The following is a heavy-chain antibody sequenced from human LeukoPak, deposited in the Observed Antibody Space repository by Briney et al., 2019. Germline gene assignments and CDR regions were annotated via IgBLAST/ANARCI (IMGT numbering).Heavy chain of an antibody. Sequence: SETLSLTCAVYGGSFSGYYWSWIRQPPGKGLEWIGEINHSGSTNYNPSLKSRVTISVDTSKSQFSLKLSSVTAADTAVYYCARVARWGLFGITGTTRWFDPWGQGTLVTVSS. J-gene: IGHJ5*02. CDR2: INHSGST. D-gene: IGHD1-20*01. CDR1: GGSFSGYY. CDR3: ARVARWGLFGITGTTRWFDP. V-gene: IGHV4-34*01.